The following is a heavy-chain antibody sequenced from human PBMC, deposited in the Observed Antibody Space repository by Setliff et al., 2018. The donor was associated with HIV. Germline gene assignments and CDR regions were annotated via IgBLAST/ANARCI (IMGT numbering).Heavy chain of an antibody. CDR3: ARRFGRALPD. CDR1: GYSVSSGYY. V-gene: IGHV4-38-2*01. Sequence: SETLSLTCAVSGYSVSSGYYWAWIRQPPGKGLEWIGTLFHSGSTYYNPSLKSRVTISVDTSKNQFSLKLNSVTAADTAVYYCARRFGRALPDWGQGTLVTVSS. D-gene: IGHD3-16*01. CDR2: LFHSGST. J-gene: IGHJ4*02.